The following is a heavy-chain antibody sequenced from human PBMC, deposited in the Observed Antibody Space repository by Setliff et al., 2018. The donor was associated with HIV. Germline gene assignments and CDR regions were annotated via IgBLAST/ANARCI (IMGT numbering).Heavy chain of an antibody. V-gene: IGHV4-30-4*08. CDR3: ARAWKEPAAGIYFDS. CDR1: GGSITTYNYY. D-gene: IGHD6-13*01. Sequence: KTSETLSLTCTVSGGSITTYNYYWAWIRQPPGKGLEYLAYMYPSGLTYYNPSLKSRLTLSMDESKNQFSLNLGSVIATDAAIYYCARAWKEPAAGIYFDSWGQGTLVTVSS. CDR2: MYPSGLT. J-gene: IGHJ4*02.